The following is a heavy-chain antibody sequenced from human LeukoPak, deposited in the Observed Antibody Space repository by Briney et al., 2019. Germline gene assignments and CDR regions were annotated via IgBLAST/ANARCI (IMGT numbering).Heavy chain of an antibody. Sequence: ASVTVSFTASGYTFTSYYMHWVRQAPGQGLEWMGIINPSGGSTSYAQKFQGRVTMTRDTSTSTVYMELSSLRPEDTAVYYCARDPGATRYMDVWGKGTTVTISS. CDR2: INPSGGST. V-gene: IGHV1-46*01. CDR1: GYTFTSYY. J-gene: IGHJ6*03. D-gene: IGHD1-26*01. CDR3: ARDPGATRYMDV.